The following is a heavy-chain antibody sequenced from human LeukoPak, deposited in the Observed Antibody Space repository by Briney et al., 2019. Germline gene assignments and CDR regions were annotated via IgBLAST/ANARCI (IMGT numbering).Heavy chain of an antibody. V-gene: IGHV4-59*01. CDR1: GVSISSYY. CDR3: ARDYYDSSGYYYEGGGFDY. D-gene: IGHD3-22*01. Sequence: SETLSLTGTVAGVSISSYYWSWIRQPPGKGLEWIGYIYYSGSTNYNPSLKSRVTISVDTSKNQFSLKLSSVTAADTAVYYCARDYYDSSGYYYEGGGFDYWGQGTLVTVSS. CDR2: IYYSGST. J-gene: IGHJ4*02.